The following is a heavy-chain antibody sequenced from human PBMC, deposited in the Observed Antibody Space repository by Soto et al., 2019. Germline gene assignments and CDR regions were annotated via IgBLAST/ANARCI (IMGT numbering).Heavy chain of an antibody. Sequence: ASVKVSCKASGYTFTSYGISWVRQAPGQGLEWMGWISAYNGNTNYAQKLPGRVTITTDTSTRTAYMELRSLRSDDIDVYYWARGFLVRLPKYYCDNWAQGTLVTVSS. CDR1: GYTFTSYG. J-gene: IGHJ4*02. CDR2: ISAYNGNT. D-gene: IGHD2-8*02. V-gene: IGHV1-18*03. CDR3: ARGFLVRLPKYYCDN.